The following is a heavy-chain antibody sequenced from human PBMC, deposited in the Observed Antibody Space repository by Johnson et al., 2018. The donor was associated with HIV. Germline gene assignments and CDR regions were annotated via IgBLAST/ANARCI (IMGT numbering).Heavy chain of an antibody. D-gene: IGHD2-2*01. Sequence: VQLVESGGGLVQPGRSLRLSCAASGFTFDDYAMHWVRQAPGKGLEWVSGISWNSGSLGYADSVKGRFTIHRDNAKNSLYLQLNSLRAEDTALYYCARDTASSSTLDAVDIGGQGTMVTVSS. J-gene: IGHJ3*02. CDR2: ISWNSGSL. CDR1: GFTFDDYA. V-gene: IGHV3-9*01. CDR3: ARDTASSSTLDAVDI.